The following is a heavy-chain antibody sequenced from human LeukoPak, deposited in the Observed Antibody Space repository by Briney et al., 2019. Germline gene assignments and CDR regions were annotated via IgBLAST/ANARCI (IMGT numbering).Heavy chain of an antibody. CDR2: ISGGGST. V-gene: IGHV3-23*01. Sequence: PGGSLRLSCAASAFTFSSYAMSWVRQAPGKGLEWVSAISGGGSTYYADSVKGRFTISRDNSKNTLYLQMNSLRAEDTAVYYCANLDYYDTELDYWGQGTLVTVSS. D-gene: IGHD3-22*01. J-gene: IGHJ4*02. CDR1: AFTFSSYA. CDR3: ANLDYYDTELDY.